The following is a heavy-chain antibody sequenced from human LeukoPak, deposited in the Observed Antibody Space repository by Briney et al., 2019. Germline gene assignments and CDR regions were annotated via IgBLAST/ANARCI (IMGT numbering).Heavy chain of an antibody. V-gene: IGHV1-8*02. J-gene: IGHJ4*02. CDR1: GDTFTTHG. CDR2: INPGSGYT. CDR3: ARGHSGYGNFDY. D-gene: IGHD5-12*01. Sequence: GASVKVSCKTSGDTFTTHGIHWVRQAPGQGLEWMGWINPGSGYTKYSEKFQGRVTMTRNTSISTAYMELSSLRSEDTAVYYCARGHSGYGNFDYWGQGTLVTVSS.